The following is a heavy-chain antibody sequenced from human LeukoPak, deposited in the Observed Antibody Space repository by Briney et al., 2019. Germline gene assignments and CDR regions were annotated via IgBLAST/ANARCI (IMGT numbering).Heavy chain of an antibody. V-gene: IGHV3-53*01. Sequence: PGGSLRLSCAASGFTVSSNYMSWVRQAPGKGLEWVSVIYSGGSTYYADSVKGRFTISRDNAKNSLYLQMNSLRAEDTAVYYCARDASYGMDVWGQGTTVTVSS. CDR1: GFTVSSNY. CDR2: IYSGGST. CDR3: ARDASYGMDV. J-gene: IGHJ6*02.